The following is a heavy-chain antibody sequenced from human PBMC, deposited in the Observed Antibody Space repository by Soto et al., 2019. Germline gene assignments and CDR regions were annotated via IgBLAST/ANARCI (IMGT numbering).Heavy chain of an antibody. J-gene: IGHJ4*02. Sequence: QVQLVESGGGVVQPGRSLRLSCAASGFTFSSYGMHWVRQAPGKRLEWVAVIWYDGSNKYYADSVKGRFTISRDNSKNTLYLQMNSLRAEDTAVYYCARRYYYDSSGYSDYWGQGTLVTVSS. D-gene: IGHD3-22*01. CDR1: GFTFSSYG. CDR2: IWYDGSNK. CDR3: ARRYYYDSSGYSDY. V-gene: IGHV3-33*01.